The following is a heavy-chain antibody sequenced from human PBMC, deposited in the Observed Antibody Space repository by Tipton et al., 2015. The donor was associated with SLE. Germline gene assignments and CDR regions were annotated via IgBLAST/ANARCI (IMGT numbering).Heavy chain of an antibody. CDR2: IYYSGST. V-gene: IGHV4-39*07. D-gene: IGHD5-12*01. J-gene: IGHJ6*03. CDR3: ARGRKWLRPQGGYYMDV. Sequence: TLSLTCTVSGGSISSSSYYWGWIRQPPGKGLEWIGSIYYSGSTYYNPSLKSRVTTSVDTSKNQFSLKLSSVTAADTAVYYCARGRKWLRPQGGYYMDVWGKGTTVTVSS. CDR1: GGSISSSSYY.